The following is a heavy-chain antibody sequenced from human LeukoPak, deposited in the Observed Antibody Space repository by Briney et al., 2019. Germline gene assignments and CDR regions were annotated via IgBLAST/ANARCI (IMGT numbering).Heavy chain of an antibody. CDR1: GYTFTSYG. D-gene: IGHD1-26*01. CDR2: ISAYNGNT. V-gene: IGHV1-18*01. J-gene: IGHJ6*02. Sequence: ASVKVSCKASGYTFTSYGISWVRQAPGQGLEWMGWISAYNGNTNYAQKLQGRVTMTTDTSTSTAYMELRSLRSDDTAVYYCASIVGATRGYYYGMDVWGQGTTVSVSS. CDR3: ASIVGATRGYYYGMDV.